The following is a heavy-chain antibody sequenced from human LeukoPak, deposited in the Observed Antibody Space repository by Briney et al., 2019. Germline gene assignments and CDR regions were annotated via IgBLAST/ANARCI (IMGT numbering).Heavy chain of an antibody. J-gene: IGHJ3*02. CDR2: ISGSGGST. CDR3: ARTYCSSTSCYDRRAFDI. CDR1: GFTFSSYA. V-gene: IGHV3-23*01. Sequence: GGSLRLSCAASGFTFSSYAMSWVRQAPGKGLEWVSAISGSGGSTYYADSVKGRFTISRDNSKNTLYLQMNSLRAEDTAVYYCARTYCSSTSCYDRRAFDIWGQGTMVTVSS. D-gene: IGHD2-2*01.